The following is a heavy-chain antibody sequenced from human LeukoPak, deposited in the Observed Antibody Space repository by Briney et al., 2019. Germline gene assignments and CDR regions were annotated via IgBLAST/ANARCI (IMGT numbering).Heavy chain of an antibody. CDR2: INHSGST. V-gene: IGHV4-34*01. Sequence: PSETLSLTCAVYGGSFSGYYWSWIRQPPGKGLEWIGEINHSGSTNYNPSLKSRVTISVDTSKNQFSLKLSSVTAADTAVYYCARGYCSSTSCYLFHFDYWGQGTLVTVSS. J-gene: IGHJ4*02. CDR3: ARGYCSSTSCYLFHFDY. CDR1: GGSFSGYY. D-gene: IGHD2-2*01.